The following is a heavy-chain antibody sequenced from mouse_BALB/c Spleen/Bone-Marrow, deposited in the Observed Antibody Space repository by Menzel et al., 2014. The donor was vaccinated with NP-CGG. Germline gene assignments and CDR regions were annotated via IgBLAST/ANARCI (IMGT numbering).Heavy chain of an antibody. J-gene: IGHJ2*01. D-gene: IGHD2-2*01. CDR3: TRDRGYDGGYYFDY. CDR1: GFNFSDYG. CDR2: ISNLAYSI. Sequence: EVMLVESGGGVVQPGGSRELSCAASGFNFSDYGMAWVRLAPGKGPEWVASISNLAYSIYYADTVTGRFTISRENAKNTLYLEMSSLRFEDTATYYCTRDRGYDGGYYFDYWGQGTTLTVSS. V-gene: IGHV5-15*02.